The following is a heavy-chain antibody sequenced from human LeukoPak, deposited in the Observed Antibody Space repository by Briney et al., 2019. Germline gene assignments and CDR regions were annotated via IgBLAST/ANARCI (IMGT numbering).Heavy chain of an antibody. CDR1: GFTFSSYV. Sequence: SGGSLRLSCAASGFTFSSYVMHWVRQAPGKGLEWVSVISFDGINKYYADSVKGRFTVSRDNSKSTLYLQMNSLRTEDTAVYFCARDPSSGGFLDSWGQGTLVTVSS. V-gene: IGHV3-30-3*01. D-gene: IGHD3-10*01. J-gene: IGHJ4*02. CDR2: ISFDGINK. CDR3: ARDPSSGGFLDS.